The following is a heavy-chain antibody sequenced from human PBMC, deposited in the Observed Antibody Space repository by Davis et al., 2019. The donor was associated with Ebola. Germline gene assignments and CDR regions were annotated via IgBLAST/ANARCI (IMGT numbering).Heavy chain of an antibody. CDR2: IHYSGST. J-gene: IGHJ4*02. CDR3: ARHWVSPRGIFDC. D-gene: IGHD3-16*01. CDR1: GGSISSYY. Sequence: MPSETLSLTCTVSGGSISSYYWGWIRQPPGKGLEFMEYIHYSGSTNYSPSLKSRVTISVDTSKNQFSLKLSSVTAADTAVYYCARHWVSPRGIFDCWGQGILVTVSS. V-gene: IGHV4-59*08.